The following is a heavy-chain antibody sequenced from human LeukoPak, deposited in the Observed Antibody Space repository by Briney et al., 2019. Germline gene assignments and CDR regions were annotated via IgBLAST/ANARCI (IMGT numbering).Heavy chain of an antibody. CDR2: INPNSGGT. CDR3: ARGSFRDWYFYYYYGMDV. V-gene: IGHV1-2*02. CDR1: GYTFTGYY. Sequence: GASVKVSCKASGYTFTGYYMHWVRQAPGQELEWMGWINPNSGGTNYAQKFQGRVTMTRDTSISTAYMELSRLRSDDTAVYYCARGSFRDWYFYYYYGMDVWGQGTTVTVSS. D-gene: IGHD6-19*01. J-gene: IGHJ6*02.